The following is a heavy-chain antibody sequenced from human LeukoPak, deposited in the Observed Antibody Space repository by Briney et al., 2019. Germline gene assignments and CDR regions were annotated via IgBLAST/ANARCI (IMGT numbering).Heavy chain of an antibody. D-gene: IGHD3-22*01. CDR3: ARSSGYYYYFDY. V-gene: IGHV4-39*07. CDR1: GGSIGRSSYY. J-gene: IGHJ4*02. Sequence: SETLSLTCTVSGGSIGRSSYYWGWIRQPPEKGLEWIGNIYYTGSTEYNPSLKSRVTISIDTSKNQFSLKLSSVTAADTAVYYCARSSGYYYYFDYWGQGTLVTVSS. CDR2: IYYTGST.